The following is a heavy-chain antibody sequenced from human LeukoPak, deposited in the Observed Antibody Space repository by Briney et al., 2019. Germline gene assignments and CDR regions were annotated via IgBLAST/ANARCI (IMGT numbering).Heavy chain of an antibody. Sequence: GGSLRLSCAASGFTFSSYSMNWVRQAPGKGLEWVSSISSSSSYIYYADSVKGRFTISRDNAKKSLYLQMNSLRAEDTAVYYCARETGHPGDYYMDVWGKGTTVTVSS. CDR1: GFTFSSYS. CDR2: ISSSSSYI. V-gene: IGHV3-21*01. CDR3: ARETGHPGDYYMDV. J-gene: IGHJ6*03. D-gene: IGHD1-1*01.